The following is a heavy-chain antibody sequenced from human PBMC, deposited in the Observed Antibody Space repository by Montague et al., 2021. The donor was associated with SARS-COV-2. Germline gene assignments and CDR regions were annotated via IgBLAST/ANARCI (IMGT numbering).Heavy chain of an antibody. J-gene: IGHJ6*02. V-gene: IGHV4-39*02. Sequence: SETLSLTCTVSGGSISSSSYSWGWIRQSPGKGLEWIGYIFYRGSTNYSPSLKSRVSMSLDTSKNHLSLRLSSVTAADTAVYYCARRGVYYNGSDLMDVWGQGTAVTVSS. CDR1: GGSISSSSYS. D-gene: IGHD3-10*01. CDR3: ARRGVYYNGSDLMDV. CDR2: IFYRGST.